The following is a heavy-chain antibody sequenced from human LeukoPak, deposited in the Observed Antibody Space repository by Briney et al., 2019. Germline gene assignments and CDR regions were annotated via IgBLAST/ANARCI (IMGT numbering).Heavy chain of an antibody. CDR3: ARDLTKYGGNSGY. CDR2: ISSSSSYI. V-gene: IGHV3-21*01. D-gene: IGHD2-15*01. CDR1: GFTFSSYS. J-gene: IGHJ4*02. Sequence: PGGSLRLSCAASGFTFSSYSMNWVRQAPGKGLEWVSSISSSSSYIYYAGSVKGRFTISRDNAKNSLYLQMNSLRAEDTAVYYCARDLTKYGGNSGYWGQGTLVTVSS.